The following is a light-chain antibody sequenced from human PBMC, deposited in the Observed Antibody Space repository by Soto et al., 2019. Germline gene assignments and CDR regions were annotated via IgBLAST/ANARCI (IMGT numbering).Light chain of an antibody. CDR3: QTGGAGSP. Sequence: QLVLTQSPSASASLGASVKLTCTLSSGHSSYAIAWHQQQPEKGPRYLMKLNSDGSHSKGDGIPDRFSGSSSGAERYLTIPSLQSEDEADYYCQTGGAGSPFGGGTKLTVL. CDR1: SGHSSYA. J-gene: IGLJ2*01. V-gene: IGLV4-69*01. CDR2: LNSDGSH.